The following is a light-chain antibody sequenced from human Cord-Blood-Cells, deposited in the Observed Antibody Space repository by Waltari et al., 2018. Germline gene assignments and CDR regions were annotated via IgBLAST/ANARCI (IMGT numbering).Light chain of an antibody. J-gene: IGKJ2*01. CDR2: AAS. CDR3: QQSYSTPPT. CDR1: QSISSY. Sequence: DIQMTQSRSSLSASVGDSVTLTCRASQSISSYLNWYQQKPGKAPKLLIYAASSLQSGVPSRFSGSGSGTDFTLTISSLQPEDFATYYCQQSYSTPPTFGQGTKLEIK. V-gene: IGKV1-39*01.